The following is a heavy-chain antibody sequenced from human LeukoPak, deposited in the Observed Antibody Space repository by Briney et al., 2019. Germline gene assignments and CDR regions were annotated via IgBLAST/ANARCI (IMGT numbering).Heavy chain of an antibody. Sequence: ASVKVSCKASGYTFTSYGISWVRQAPGQGLEWMGWISAYNGNTNYAQKLQGRVTMTTDTSTSTAYMELRSLRSDDTAVYYCAREREGTYYDFWSGYPSPFDIWGQGTMVTVSS. D-gene: IGHD3-3*01. V-gene: IGHV1-18*01. CDR2: ISAYNGNT. CDR3: AREREGTYYDFWSGYPSPFDI. CDR1: GYTFTSYG. J-gene: IGHJ3*02.